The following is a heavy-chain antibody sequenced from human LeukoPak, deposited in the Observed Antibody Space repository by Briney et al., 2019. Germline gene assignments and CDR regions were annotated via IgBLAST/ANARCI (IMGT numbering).Heavy chain of an antibody. CDR1: GYTFTGYY. CDR2: INPNSGGT. V-gene: IGHV1-2*02. Sequence: GASVKVSCKASGYTFTGYYMHWVRQAPGQGLEWMGWINPNSGGTNYAQKFQGRVTITADESTSTAYMELSSLRSEDTAVYYCARSGELLPTEYFQHWGQGTLVTVSS. CDR3: ARSGELLPTEYFQH. J-gene: IGHJ1*01. D-gene: IGHD1-26*01.